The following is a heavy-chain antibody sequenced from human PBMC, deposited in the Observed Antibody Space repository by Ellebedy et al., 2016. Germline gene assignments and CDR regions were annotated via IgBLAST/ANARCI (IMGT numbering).Heavy chain of an antibody. J-gene: IGHJ4*02. CDR3: ARAARQLVRKFDY. D-gene: IGHD6-13*01. Sequence: SETLSLTCTVSGGSISSSTYYWGWICQPPGKGLEWIGSINYSGSTYYNSSLKSRVTISVDTSKNQFSLKLSSVTAADTAVYYCARAARQLVRKFDYWGQGTLVTVSS. CDR1: GGSISSSTYY. V-gene: IGHV4-39*07. CDR2: INYSGST.